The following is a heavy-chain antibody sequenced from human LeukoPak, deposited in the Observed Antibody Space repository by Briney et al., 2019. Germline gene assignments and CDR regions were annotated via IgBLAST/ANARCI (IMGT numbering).Heavy chain of an antibody. CDR3: ARVVEAYYYGSGSYYFDY. CDR2: MNPNSGNT. CDR1: GYTFTSYD. V-gene: IGHV1-8*03. J-gene: IGHJ4*02. D-gene: IGHD3-10*01. Sequence: ASVKVSCKASGYTFTSYDINWVRQATGQGLEWVGWMNPNSGNTGYAQKFQGRVTITRNTSISTAYMELSSLRSEDMAVYYCARVVEAYYYGSGSYYFDYWGQGTLVTVSS.